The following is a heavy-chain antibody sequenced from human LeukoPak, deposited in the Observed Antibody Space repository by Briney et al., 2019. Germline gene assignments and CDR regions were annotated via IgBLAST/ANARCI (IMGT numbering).Heavy chain of an antibody. D-gene: IGHD6-13*01. CDR3: AREGAAAGYFDY. V-gene: IGHV4-59*01. J-gene: IGHJ4*02. CDR2: IYYSGST. Sequence: SETLSLTCTVSGGSISSYYWSWIRQPPGKGLEWIGYIYYSGSTNYNPSLKRRVTISVDTSKNQFSLKLSSVTAADTAVYYCAREGAAAGYFDYWRQGTLVTVSS. CDR1: GGSISSYY.